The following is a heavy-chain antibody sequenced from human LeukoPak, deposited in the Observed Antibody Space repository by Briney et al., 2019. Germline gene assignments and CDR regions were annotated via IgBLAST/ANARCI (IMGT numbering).Heavy chain of an antibody. D-gene: IGHD3-9*01. V-gene: IGHV3-23*01. CDR1: GFTFSSYA. CDR3: AKTGAAGYYAPYYFDY. Sequence: PGGSLGLSCAASGFTFSSYAMSWVRQAPGKGLEWVSAISGSGGSTYYADSVKGRFTISRDNSKNTLYLQMNSLRAEDTAVYYCAKTGAAGYYAPYYFDYWGQGTLVTVSS. J-gene: IGHJ4*02. CDR2: ISGSGGST.